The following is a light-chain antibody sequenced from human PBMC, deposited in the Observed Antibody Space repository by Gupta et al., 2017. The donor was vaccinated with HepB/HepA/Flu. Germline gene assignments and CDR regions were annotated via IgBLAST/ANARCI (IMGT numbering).Light chain of an antibody. V-gene: IGLV1-51*01. Sequence: QSVLTQPPSVSAAPGQSVTLSCSGSSSIIRDNFVSWYQQLPGTAPKLLVYDTYKRPSGIPDRFSGSKSATSATLRITGLQTGDEAEYFCGAWDTSPSVYVFGTGTKVTVL. J-gene: IGLJ1*01. CDR1: SSIIRDNF. CDR3: GAWDTSPSVYV. CDR2: DTY.